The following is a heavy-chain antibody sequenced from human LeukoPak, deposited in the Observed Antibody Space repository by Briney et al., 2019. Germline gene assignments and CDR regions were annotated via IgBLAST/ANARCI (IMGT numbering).Heavy chain of an antibody. CDR1: GSTFSTYG. V-gene: IGHV3-23*01. CDR3: ARRVTYYYDSSGYYPEGRYYGMDV. J-gene: IGHJ6*02. Sequence: GGSLRLSCAASGSTFSTYGMTWVRQAPGKGLEWVSSISGSGGSTYYADSVKGRVTVSGDNSKNTLYLQMNSLRAEDTAVYYCARRVTYYYDSSGYYPEGRYYGMDVWGQGTTVTVSS. CDR2: ISGSGGST. D-gene: IGHD3-22*01.